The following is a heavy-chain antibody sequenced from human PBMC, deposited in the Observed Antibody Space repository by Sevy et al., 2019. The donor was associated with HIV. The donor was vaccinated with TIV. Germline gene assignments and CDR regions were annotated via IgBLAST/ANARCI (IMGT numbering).Heavy chain of an antibody. J-gene: IGHJ4*02. Sequence: ASVKVSCKASGYTFTGYYIHWVRQAPGQGLEWMGWINPNSDGTNYVQKFQGRVTMTSDTSINTAYMDRRRLRSDDTAVYYSARGENFWTASYYFDYWGQGTLVTVSS. CDR1: GYTFTGYY. D-gene: IGHD3-3*01. V-gene: IGHV1-2*02. CDR3: ARGENFWTASYYFDY. CDR2: INPNSDGT.